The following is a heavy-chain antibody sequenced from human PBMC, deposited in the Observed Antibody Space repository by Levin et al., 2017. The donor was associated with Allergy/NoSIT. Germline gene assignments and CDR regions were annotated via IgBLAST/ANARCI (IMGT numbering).Heavy chain of an antibody. CDR2: TSYDGRNK. V-gene: IGHV3-30*18. CDR1: GFTFSSYG. Sequence: PSETLSLTCAASGFTFSSYGMHWVRQAPGKGLEWVAVTSYDGRNKWYADSVKGRFTISRDNSKNTLYLQMNSLRAEDTAVYYCAKNREYCSGGNCLYFDFWGPGTQVTVSS. CDR3: AKNREYCSGGNCLYFDF. D-gene: IGHD2-15*01. J-gene: IGHJ4*02.